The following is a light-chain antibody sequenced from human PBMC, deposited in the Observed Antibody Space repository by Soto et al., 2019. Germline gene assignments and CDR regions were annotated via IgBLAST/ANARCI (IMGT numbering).Light chain of an antibody. CDR2: DAS. V-gene: IGKV3D-20*01. J-gene: IGKJ1*01. Sequence: EIVLTQSPVTLSLSPGERATISCGASQSVSSSYLAWNQQKPGLAPRLLIYDASSRATGIPDRFSGCGSGTAFTLTFSRLGPEVFAVYYCQQYGSSPPWTFGKGTKVDIK. CDR3: QQYGSSPPWT. CDR1: QSVSSSY.